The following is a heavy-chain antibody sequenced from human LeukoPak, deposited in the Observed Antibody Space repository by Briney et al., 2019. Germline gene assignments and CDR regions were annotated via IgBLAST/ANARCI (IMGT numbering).Heavy chain of an antibody. CDR1: KFTVSSNY. CDR3: ASGDCTNGICPDF. V-gene: IGHV3-66*02. D-gene: IGHD2-8*01. J-gene: IGHJ4*02. CDR2: LYSGGIR. Sequence: PGESLRLSCAGSKFTVSSNYMSWVRQAPGKGLDWVSVLYSGGIRYYAGSVQGRFTISRDSSKNTLYLQMNYLLPEDKAVYYCASGDCTNGICPDFWGQGIQVTVSS.